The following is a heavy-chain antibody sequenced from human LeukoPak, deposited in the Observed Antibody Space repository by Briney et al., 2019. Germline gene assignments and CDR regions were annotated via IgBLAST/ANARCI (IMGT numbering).Heavy chain of an antibody. V-gene: IGHV3-53*01. CDR2: IYSGGST. D-gene: IGHD4-11*01. CDR1: GFTVSSNY. CDR3: ASSVGDYSNSYFDY. J-gene: IGHJ4*02. Sequence: PGGPLRLSCAASGFTVSSNYMSWVRQAPGRGLEWVSVIYSGGSTYYADSVKGRFTISRDNSKNTLYLQMNSLRAEDTAVYYCASSVGDYSNSYFDYWGQGTLVTVSS.